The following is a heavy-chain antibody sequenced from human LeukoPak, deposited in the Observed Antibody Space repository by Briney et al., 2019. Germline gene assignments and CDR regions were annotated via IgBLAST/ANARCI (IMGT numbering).Heavy chain of an antibody. V-gene: IGHV3-11*04. Sequence: GGSLRLSCAASGFTFSDYYMSWIRQAPGKGLEWVSYISSSGSTIYYADSVEGRFTISRDNAKNSLYLQMNSLRAEDTAVYYCAREPITIFGVVTNYFDYWGQGTLVTVSS. D-gene: IGHD3-3*01. CDR2: ISSSGSTI. CDR1: GFTFSDYY. J-gene: IGHJ4*02. CDR3: AREPITIFGVVTNYFDY.